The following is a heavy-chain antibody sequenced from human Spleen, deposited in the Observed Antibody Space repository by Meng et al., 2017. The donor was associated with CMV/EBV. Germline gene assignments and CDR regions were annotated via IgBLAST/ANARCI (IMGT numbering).Heavy chain of an antibody. D-gene: IGHD2-2*01. J-gene: IGHJ4*02. CDR3: AGGRGRYYSSASCYAFVV. CDR2: IITIFGTA. CDR1: FSCYA. V-gene: IGHV1-69*01. Sequence: FSCYAIDWVRLAPGQGLEWMGGIITIFGTANYAQKYQGRDNLTADESTSTIFMEHNCMRFEDPDVYYCAGGRGRYYSSASCYAFVVWGQGTLVTVSS.